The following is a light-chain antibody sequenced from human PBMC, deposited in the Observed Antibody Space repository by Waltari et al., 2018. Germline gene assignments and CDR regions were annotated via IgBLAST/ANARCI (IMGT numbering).Light chain of an antibody. CDR2: DAS. Sequence: EIVLTQSPATLSLSPGQRSTLPCRASQTVSSYLAWYQQKPGQAPRLLIYDASNRATGIPARFSGSGSGTDFTPTISSLEPEDFAVYYCQQRSNWPTFGQGTKVEIK. CDR1: QTVSSY. J-gene: IGKJ1*01. V-gene: IGKV3-11*01. CDR3: QQRSNWPT.